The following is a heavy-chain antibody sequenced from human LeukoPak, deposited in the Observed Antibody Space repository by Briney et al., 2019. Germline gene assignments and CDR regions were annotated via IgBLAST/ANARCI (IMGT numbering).Heavy chain of an antibody. CDR2: ISYDGSNK. J-gene: IGHJ1*01. V-gene: IGHV3-30*18. CDR1: GFTFSSYG. D-gene: IGHD6-19*01. Sequence: GGSLRLSCAASGFTFSSYGMHWVRQAPGKGLEWVAVISYDGSNKYYADSVKGRFTISRDNSKNTLYLQMNSLRAEDTAVYYCAKDQDSSGWVQHWGQGTLVTVSS. CDR3: AKDQDSSGWVQH.